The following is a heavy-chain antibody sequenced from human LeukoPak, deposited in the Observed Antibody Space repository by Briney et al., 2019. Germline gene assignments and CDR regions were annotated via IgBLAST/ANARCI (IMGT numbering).Heavy chain of an antibody. CDR2: TYYSGST. CDR1: GGSISSGDYY. CDR3: ARADVVVPAAHH. J-gene: IGHJ5*02. V-gene: IGHV4-30-4*01. D-gene: IGHD2-2*01. Sequence: SETLSLTCTVSGGSISSGDYYWSWIRQPPGKGLEWIGYTYYSGSTYYNPSLKSRDTISVDSSKNQFSLKLSSVTAADTAVYYCARADVVVPAAHHWGQGTLVTVFS.